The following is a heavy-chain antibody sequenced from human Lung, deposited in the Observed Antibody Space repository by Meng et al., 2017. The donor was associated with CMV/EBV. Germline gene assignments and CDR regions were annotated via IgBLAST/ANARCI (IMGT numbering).Heavy chain of an antibody. J-gene: IGHJ4*02. CDR3: AREAETAYDY. V-gene: IGHV1-2*02. D-gene: IGHD5-18*01. CDR2: INPRGGGP. Sequence: ASVKVSCKASGYTFADYFIHWVRQAPGQGLEWMGRINPRGGGPNYVQKYQDRVTLTMDTSITTAYLEMSGLTSDDTAVYYCAREAETAYDYWGQGTLVTVSS. CDR1: GYTFADYF.